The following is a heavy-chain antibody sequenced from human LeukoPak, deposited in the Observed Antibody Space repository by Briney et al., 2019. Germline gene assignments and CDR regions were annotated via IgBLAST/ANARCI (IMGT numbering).Heavy chain of an antibody. Sequence: PGGSLRLSCVASGFFFSNYDMNWVRQAPGQGLEWVSGLSSSGGSTFYADSVKGRFTISRDNSKNTVYLQMNSLRGEDTAIYYCAKRVPHYFDYWGQGTLVTVSS. V-gene: IGHV3-23*01. CDR2: LSSSGGST. CDR1: GFFFSNYD. J-gene: IGHJ4*02. CDR3: AKRVPHYFDY.